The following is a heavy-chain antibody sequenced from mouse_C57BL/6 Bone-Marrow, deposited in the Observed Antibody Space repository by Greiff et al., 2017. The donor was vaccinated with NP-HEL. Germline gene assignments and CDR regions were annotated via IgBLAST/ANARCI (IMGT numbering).Heavy chain of an antibody. D-gene: IGHD1-1*01. CDR2: IDPSDSYT. J-gene: IGHJ2*01. V-gene: IGHV1-69*01. Sequence: QVQLQQPGAELVMPGASVKLSCKASGYTFTSYWMHWVKQRPGQGLEWIGDIDPSDSYTNYNQKFKGKSTLTVDKSSSTAYMPRSSLTSEDSAVYYCARTGDGRSYYFDYWGQGTTLTVSS. CDR1: GYTFTSYW. CDR3: ARTGDGRSYYFDY.